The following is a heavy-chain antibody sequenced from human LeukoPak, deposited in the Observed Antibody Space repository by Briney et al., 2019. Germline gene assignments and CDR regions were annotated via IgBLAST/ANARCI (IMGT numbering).Heavy chain of an antibody. V-gene: IGHV1-18*01. Sequence: GASVKVSCKASGYTFTSYGISWVRQAPGQGLEWMGWISAYNGNTNYAQKLQGRVTMTTDTSTSTAYMELRSLRSDDTAVYYCARPHSSSLRRGAFDIWGQGTMVTVSS. CDR2: ISAYNGNT. CDR3: ARPHSSSLRRGAFDI. J-gene: IGHJ3*02. D-gene: IGHD6-13*01. CDR1: GYTFTSYG.